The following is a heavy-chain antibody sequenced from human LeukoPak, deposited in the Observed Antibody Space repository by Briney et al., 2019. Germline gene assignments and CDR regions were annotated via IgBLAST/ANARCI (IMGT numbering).Heavy chain of an antibody. J-gene: IGHJ6*03. CDR1: GGSISSYY. Sequence: SETLSLTCTVSGGSISSYYWSWIRQPPGKGLEWSGYIYYSGSTNYNPSLKSRVTISLDTSKNQFSLKPSSVTAADTAVYYCARSPVAGDYYYYMDVWGKGTTVTISS. CDR3: ARSPVAGDYYYYMDV. V-gene: IGHV4-59*08. D-gene: IGHD6-19*01. CDR2: IYYSGST.